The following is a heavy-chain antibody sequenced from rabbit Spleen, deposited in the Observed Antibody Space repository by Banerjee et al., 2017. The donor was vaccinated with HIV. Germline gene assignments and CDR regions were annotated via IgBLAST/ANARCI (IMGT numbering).Heavy chain of an antibody. D-gene: IGHD4-1*01. Sequence: QSLEESGGGLVQPEGSLTLTCKASGFSFSSGDYICWVRQAPGKGLEWISCIAGSGSGFTYSATWATGRFTISKTSSTTVTLQMTSLTAADTATYFCARSGYVGWGGDGDLMGNKLWGQGTLVTVS. V-gene: IGHV1S40*01. J-gene: IGHJ3*01. CDR2: IAGSGSGFT. CDR1: GFSFSSGDY. CDR3: ARSGYVGWGGDGDLMGNKL.